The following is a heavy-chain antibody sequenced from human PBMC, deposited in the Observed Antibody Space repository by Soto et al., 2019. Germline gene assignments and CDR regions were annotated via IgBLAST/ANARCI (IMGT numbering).Heavy chain of an antibody. J-gene: IGHJ4*02. V-gene: IGHV1-69*02. CDR3: ATKTTVTRG. CDR1: GGTFTSYT. D-gene: IGHD4-17*01. CDR2: IVPILGLA. Sequence: QVQLVQSGAEVKKPGSSVKVSCKASGGTFTSYTITWVRQAPGQGLEWMGRIVPILGLANYAQKFQGRVTLTADKATSTAYMELSSLRSEDTAIYYCATKTTVTRGWGQGTLVTVSS.